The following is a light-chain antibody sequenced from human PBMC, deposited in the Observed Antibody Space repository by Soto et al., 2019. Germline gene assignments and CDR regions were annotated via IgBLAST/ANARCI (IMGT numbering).Light chain of an antibody. CDR3: TSYAGSTVV. CDR2: EVT. V-gene: IGLV2-8*01. CDR1: RSDVGGYNY. J-gene: IGLJ2*01. Sequence: QSVLTQPPSASGSPGQSVTISCSGTRSDVGGYNYVSWYQQRPGKAPKLMIYEVTQRPSGVPDRFSGSKSGNTASLTVSGLQAEDEADYYCTSYAGSTVVFGGGTKVTVL.